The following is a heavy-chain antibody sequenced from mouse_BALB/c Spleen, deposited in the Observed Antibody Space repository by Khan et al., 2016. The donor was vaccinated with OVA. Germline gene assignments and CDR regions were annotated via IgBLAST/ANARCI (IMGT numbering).Heavy chain of an antibody. CDR2: IDPFSGGT. V-gene: IGHV1S135*01. CDR1: GYSFTSYY. D-gene: IGHD2-2*01. J-gene: IGHJ3*01. Sequence: VQLKESGPELMKPGASVKISCKASGYSFTSYYIHWMMQSHGKSLEWIGYIDPFSGGTTYNQKFKGQATLTVDKSSSTAYILLSNLTSEDSAVYYCARHGFVAWFTYWGQGTLVTVSA. CDR3: ARHGFVAWFTY.